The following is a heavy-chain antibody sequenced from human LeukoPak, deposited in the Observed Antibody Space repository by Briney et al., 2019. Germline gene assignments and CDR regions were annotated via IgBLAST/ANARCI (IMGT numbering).Heavy chain of an antibody. J-gene: IGHJ4*02. CDR2: ISSSGSTI. Sequence: GGSLRLSCAASGFTFSSYEMNWVRQAPGKGLEWVSYISSSGSTIYYADSVKGRFTISRDNAKNSLYLQMNSLRAEDTAVYYCARVAGGYDLYDRYYFDYWGQGTLVAVSS. CDR1: GFTFSSYE. CDR3: ARVAGGYDLYDRYYFDY. V-gene: IGHV3-48*03. D-gene: IGHD5-12*01.